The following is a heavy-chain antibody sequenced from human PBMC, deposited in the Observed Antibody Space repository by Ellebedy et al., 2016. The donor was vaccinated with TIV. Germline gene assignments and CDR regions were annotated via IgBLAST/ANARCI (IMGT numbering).Heavy chain of an antibody. CDR3: ASVPSAGADF. J-gene: IGHJ4*02. Sequence: ASVKVSCKASGGIFRSYAISWVRQAPGQGLEWMGVLDARIGSTTYAQGLQDRIIMTRDTSTRTVYMELRSLRFEDTAVYFCASVPSAGADFWGQGTLVTVSS. V-gene: IGHV1-18*01. CDR1: GGIFRSYA. CDR2: LDARIGST.